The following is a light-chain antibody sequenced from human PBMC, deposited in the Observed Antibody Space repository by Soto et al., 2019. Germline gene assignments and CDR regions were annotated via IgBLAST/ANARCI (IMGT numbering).Light chain of an antibody. CDR3: NQCHGYPIP. J-gene: IGKJ5*01. CDR1: RDIGSD. V-gene: IGKV1-17*01. Sequence: HINQPPSSLAAYVGDRITITCRASRDIGSDLSWYQQKPGKAPALLIYAASNLQSGVPSRFSGSGSERHFTLTIISLQREDCATYYCNQCHGYPIPFGQGKR. CDR2: AAS.